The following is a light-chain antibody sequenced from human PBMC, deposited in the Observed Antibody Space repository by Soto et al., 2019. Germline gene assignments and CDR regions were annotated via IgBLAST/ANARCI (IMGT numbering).Light chain of an antibody. CDR1: QSVSSSY. CDR2: GAS. V-gene: IGKV3-20*01. J-gene: IGKJ5*01. CDR3: QQYGSSPIT. Sequence: EIVLTQSPATLSLSPGERATLSCRSSQSVSSSYLAWYQQTPGQAPRLLIYGASSRATGIPDRFSGSGSGTDFTLTISRLEPEDFAVYYCQQYGSSPITFGQGTRLEI.